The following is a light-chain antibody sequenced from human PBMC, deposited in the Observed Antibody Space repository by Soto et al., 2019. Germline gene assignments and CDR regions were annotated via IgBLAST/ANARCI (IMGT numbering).Light chain of an antibody. CDR1: PSDVGGSNS. J-gene: IGLJ2*01. CDR3: SSYARSDVV. V-gene: IGLV2-8*01. Sequence: QSVLTQPPSASGSPGQSVTISCTGTPSDVGGSNSVSWYQQHPGKAPNLMIYDVNKRPSGVPDRVSGSKSGNTASLNVSGLQAADEAYYFRSSYARSDVVVAGGTKLAVL. CDR2: DVN.